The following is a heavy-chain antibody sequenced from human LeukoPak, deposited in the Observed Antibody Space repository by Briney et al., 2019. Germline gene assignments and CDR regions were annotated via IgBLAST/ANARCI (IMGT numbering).Heavy chain of an antibody. CDR2: ISYDGDNK. Sequence: GGSLRLSCVASGFTFSDYVMHWVRQAPGKGLEWVAVISYDGDNKYYADSVTGRFTISRDNSKNTLYMQMNSLTAEDTAVYYCAKVGSVVSCYSCWFDPWGRGTLVTVSS. CDR1: GFTFSDYV. CDR3: AKVGSVVSCYSCWFDP. D-gene: IGHD2-15*01. J-gene: IGHJ5*02. V-gene: IGHV3-30*18.